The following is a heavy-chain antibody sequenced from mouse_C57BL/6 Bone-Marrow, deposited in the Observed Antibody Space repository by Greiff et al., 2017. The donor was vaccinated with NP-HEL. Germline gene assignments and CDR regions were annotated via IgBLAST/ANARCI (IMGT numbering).Heavy chain of an antibody. D-gene: IGHD4-1*01. Sequence: VPLQQSYAEFVKPGASVKISCKVSGYTFTDHTIHWMKQRPEQGLEWIGYIYPRDGSTKYNEKFKGKATLTADKSSSTAYMQLNSLTSEDSAVYFCARGLTGNDYAMDYWGQGTSVTVSS. V-gene: IGHV1-78*01. CDR2: IYPRDGST. J-gene: IGHJ4*01. CDR1: GYTFTDHT. CDR3: ARGLTGNDYAMDY.